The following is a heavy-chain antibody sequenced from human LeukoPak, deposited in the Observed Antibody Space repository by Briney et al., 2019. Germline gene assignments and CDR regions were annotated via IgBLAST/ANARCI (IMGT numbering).Heavy chain of an antibody. CDR3: ARITSYALGL. Sequence: GSLRLSSSASGFTFSSYGMHWVRQAPGKGLQWVAVISYDGSSEYYADSVKGRFIISRDNAKKSLYLQMNSLRAEDTAVYYCARITSYALGLWGQGTLVTVSS. J-gene: IGHJ4*02. CDR2: ISYDGSSE. V-gene: IGHV3-30*03. CDR1: GFTFSSYG. D-gene: IGHD2-2*01.